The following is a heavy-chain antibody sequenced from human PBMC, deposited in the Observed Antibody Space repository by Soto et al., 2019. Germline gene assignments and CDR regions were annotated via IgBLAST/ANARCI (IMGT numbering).Heavy chain of an antibody. J-gene: IGHJ4*02. CDR1: GGSISSSSYY. CDR3: ARISDYSGYYFDY. CDR2: IYYSGST. V-gene: IGHV4-39*07. Sequence: PLSLTCTVSGGSISSSSYYWGWIRQPPGKGLEWIGSIYYSGSTYYNPSLKSRVTISVDTSKNQFSLKLSSVTAADTAVYYCARISDYSGYYFDYWGQGTLVTVSS. D-gene: IGHD3-22*01.